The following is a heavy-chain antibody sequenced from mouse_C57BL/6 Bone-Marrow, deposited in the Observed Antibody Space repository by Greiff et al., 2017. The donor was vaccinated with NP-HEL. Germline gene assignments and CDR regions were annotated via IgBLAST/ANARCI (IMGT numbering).Heavy chain of an antibody. V-gene: IGHV1-64*01. CDR2: IHPNSGST. D-gene: IGHD2-1*01. CDR3: AGEYGNYDFDV. J-gene: IGHJ1*03. Sequence: QVQLKQPGAELVKPGASVKLSCKASGYTFTSYWMHWVKQRPGQGLEWIGMIHPNSGSTNYNEKFKSKATLTVDKSSSTAYMQLSSLTSEDSAVYYCAGEYGNYDFDVWGTGTTVTVSS. CDR1: GYTFTSYW.